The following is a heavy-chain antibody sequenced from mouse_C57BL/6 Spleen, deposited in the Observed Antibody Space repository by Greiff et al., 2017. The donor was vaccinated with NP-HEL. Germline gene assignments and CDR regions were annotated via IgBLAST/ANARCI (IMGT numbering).Heavy chain of an antibody. CDR2: IYPGDGVT. D-gene: IGHD2-1*01. V-gene: IGHV1-80*01. Sequence: VQLVESGAELVKPGASVKISCKASGYAFSSYWMNWVQQRPGKGLEWIGQIYPGDGVTNYNGKFKGKATLTADKSSSTAYMTLSSLTSEDSAVYICAVYGTYVSDVDYWGQGTTLTVSS. CDR3: AVYGTYVSDVDY. CDR1: GYAFSSYW. J-gene: IGHJ2*01.